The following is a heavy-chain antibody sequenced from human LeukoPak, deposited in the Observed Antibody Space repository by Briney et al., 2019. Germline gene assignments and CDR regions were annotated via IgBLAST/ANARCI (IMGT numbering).Heavy chain of an antibody. J-gene: IGHJ6*03. CDR3: ARGTDYGDYGGTWYYYYMDV. CDR2: ISAYNGNT. V-gene: IGHV1-18*01. D-gene: IGHD4-17*01. CDR1: GYTFTSYG. Sequence: ASVKVSCKASGYTFTSYGISWVRQAPGQGLEWMGWISAYNGNTNYAQKLQGRVTMTRDTSISTAYMELSRLRSDDTAVYYCARGTDYGDYGGTWYYYYMDVWGKGTTVTVSS.